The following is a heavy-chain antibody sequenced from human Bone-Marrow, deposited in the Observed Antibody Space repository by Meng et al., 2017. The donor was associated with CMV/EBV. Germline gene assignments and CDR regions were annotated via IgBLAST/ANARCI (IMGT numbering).Heavy chain of an antibody. CDR1: GYTFTGYY. V-gene: IGHV1-2*02. CDR3: ARVLEYSSGSRWFDP. Sequence: ASVKVSCKASGYTFTGYYMHWVRQAPGQGLEWMGWINPNSGGTNYAQKFQGRVTMTRDTSISTAYMELSRQRSDDTAVYYCARVLEYSSGSRWFDPWGQGTLVTVSS. J-gene: IGHJ5*02. D-gene: IGHD6-19*01. CDR2: INPNSGGT.